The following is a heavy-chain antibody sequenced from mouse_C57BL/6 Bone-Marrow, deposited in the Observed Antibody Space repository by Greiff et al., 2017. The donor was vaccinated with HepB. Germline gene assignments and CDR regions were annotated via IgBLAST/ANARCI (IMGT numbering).Heavy chain of an antibody. J-gene: IGHJ2*01. D-gene: IGHD1-3*01. CDR2: INPNNGGT. CDR1: GYTFTDYY. V-gene: IGHV1-26*01. Sequence: EVQLQQSGPELVKPGASVKISCKASGYTFTDYYMNWVKQSHGKSLEWIGDINPNNGGTSYNQKFKGKATLTVDKSSSTAYTELRSLTSEDSAVYYCARGSVGNYWGQGTTLTVSS. CDR3: ARGSVGNY.